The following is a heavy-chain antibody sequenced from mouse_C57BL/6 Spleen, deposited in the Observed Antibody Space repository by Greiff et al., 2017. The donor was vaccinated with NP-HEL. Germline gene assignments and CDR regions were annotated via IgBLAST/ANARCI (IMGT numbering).Heavy chain of an antibody. CDR3: ARNYDGHFDY. Sequence: VQLQQPGAELVMPGASVKLSCKASGYTFTSYWMHWVKQRPGQGLEWIGEIDPSDSYTNYNQKFKGKSTLTVDKSSSTAYMQLSSLTSEDSAVYYCARNYDGHFDYWGQGTTLTVSS. D-gene: IGHD2-3*01. V-gene: IGHV1-69*01. J-gene: IGHJ2*01. CDR2: IDPSDSYT. CDR1: GYTFTSYW.